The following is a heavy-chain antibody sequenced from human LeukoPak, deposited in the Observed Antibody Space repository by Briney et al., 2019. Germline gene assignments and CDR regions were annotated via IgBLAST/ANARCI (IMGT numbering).Heavy chain of an antibody. CDR3: AREYYDSSGYYYGDDY. J-gene: IGHJ4*02. V-gene: IGHV3-30-3*01. D-gene: IGHD3-22*01. CDR1: GFTFSSYW. Sequence: SGGSLRLSCAASGFTFSSYWMGWVRQAPGKGLEWVAVISYDGSNKYYADSVKGRFTISRDNSKNTLYLQMNSLRAEDTAVYYCAREYYDSSGYYYGDDYWGQGTLVTVSS. CDR2: ISYDGSNK.